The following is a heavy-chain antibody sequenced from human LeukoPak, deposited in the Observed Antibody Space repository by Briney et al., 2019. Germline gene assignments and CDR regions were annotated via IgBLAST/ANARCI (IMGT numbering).Heavy chain of an antibody. D-gene: IGHD3-16*01. CDR2: INPNSGGT. CDR1: GYTFTGYY. V-gene: IGHV1-2*02. Sequence: GASVKVSCKASGYTFTGYYMHWVRQAPGQGLEWMGWINPNSGGTNYAQKFQGRVTMTRDTSIRTAYMELSRLRSDDTAVYYCASPSELWEGGYGMDVWGQGTTVTVSS. CDR3: ASPSELWEGGYGMDV. J-gene: IGHJ6*02.